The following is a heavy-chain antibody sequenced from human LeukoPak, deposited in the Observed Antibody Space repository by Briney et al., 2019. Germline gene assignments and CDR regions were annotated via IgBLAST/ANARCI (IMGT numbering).Heavy chain of an antibody. CDR2: INHSGGT. V-gene: IGHV4-34*01. D-gene: IGHD4-17*01. Sequence: SETLSLTCAVYGGSFSGYYWSWIRQPPGKGLEWIGEINHSGGTNYNPSLKSRVTISVDTSKNQFSLKLSSVTAADTAVYCCARYGDYVVEFDYWGQGTLVTVSS. J-gene: IGHJ4*02. CDR1: GGSFSGYY. CDR3: ARYGDYVVEFDY.